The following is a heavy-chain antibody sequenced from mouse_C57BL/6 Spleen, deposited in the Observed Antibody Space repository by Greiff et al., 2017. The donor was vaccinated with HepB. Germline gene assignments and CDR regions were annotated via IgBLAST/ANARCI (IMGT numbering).Heavy chain of an antibody. CDR2: IYPRSGNT. J-gene: IGHJ4*01. CDR1: GYTFTSYG. CDR3: ARRGSSGYAMDY. D-gene: IGHD3-2*02. Sequence: QVQLQPSGAALARPGASVKLSCKASGYTFTSYGISWVKQRTGQGLEWIGEIYPRSGNTYYNEKFKGKATLTADKSSSTAYMELRSLTSEDSAVYFCARRGSSGYAMDYWGQGTSVTVSS. V-gene: IGHV1-81*01.